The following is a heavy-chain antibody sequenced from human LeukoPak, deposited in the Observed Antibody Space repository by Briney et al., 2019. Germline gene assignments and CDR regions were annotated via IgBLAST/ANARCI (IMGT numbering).Heavy chain of an antibody. CDR3: ARVEYYDFWSGYYTGVGAFDI. D-gene: IGHD3-3*01. V-gene: IGHV1-69*13. CDR1: GGTFSSYA. Sequence: SVKDSCKASGGTFSSYAISWVRQAPGQGLEWMGGIIPIFGTANYAHKFQGSVTITAEESTSTAYMELSSLRSEDTAVYYCARVEYYDFWSGYYTGVGAFDIWGQGTMVTVSS. J-gene: IGHJ3*02. CDR2: IIPIFGTA.